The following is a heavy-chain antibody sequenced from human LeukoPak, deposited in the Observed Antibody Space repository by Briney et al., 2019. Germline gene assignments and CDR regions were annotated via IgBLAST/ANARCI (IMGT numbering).Heavy chain of an antibody. Sequence: PGGSLRLSCAASGFTVSSNYMSWVRQAPGKGLEWVSVIYRDGSTYYADSVKGRFTISRDNSKSTLFLQMNSLRAEDTAVYYCARDPSGPVTPGAYWGQGTLVTVSP. J-gene: IGHJ4*02. CDR2: IYRDGST. CDR3: ARDPSGPVTPGAY. CDR1: GFTVSSNY. D-gene: IGHD4-23*01. V-gene: IGHV3-53*01.